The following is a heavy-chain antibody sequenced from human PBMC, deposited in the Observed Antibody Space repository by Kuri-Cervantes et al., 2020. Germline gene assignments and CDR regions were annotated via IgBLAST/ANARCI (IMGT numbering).Heavy chain of an antibody. V-gene: IGHV3-30-3*01. Sequence: GGSLRLSCAASGSTFSSYAMHWVRQAPGKGLEWVAVISYDGSNKYYADSVKGRFTISRDNSKNTPYLQMNSLRGEDTAVYYCARGYYDSSGYWIKGAFDIWGQGTMVTVSS. D-gene: IGHD3-22*01. J-gene: IGHJ3*02. CDR3: ARGYYDSSGYWIKGAFDI. CDR2: ISYDGSNK. CDR1: GSTFSSYA.